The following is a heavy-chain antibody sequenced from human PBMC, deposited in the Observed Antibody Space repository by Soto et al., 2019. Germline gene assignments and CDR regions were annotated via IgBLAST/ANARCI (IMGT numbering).Heavy chain of an antibody. Sequence: EVQLVQSGAEVKKPGATVKLSCKVSGYTFTDYYVHWVQQAPGKGLEWMGLVDSADGETIYAEKFRGRVTMTADTSTDTAYMELTSLRSEDAAVYYCGTVGRLGSTGASTYGMDVW. V-gene: IGHV1-69-2*01. D-gene: IGHD1-26*01. J-gene: IGHJ6*01. CDR3: GTVGRLGSTGASTYGMDV. CDR1: GYTFTDYY. CDR2: VDSADGET.